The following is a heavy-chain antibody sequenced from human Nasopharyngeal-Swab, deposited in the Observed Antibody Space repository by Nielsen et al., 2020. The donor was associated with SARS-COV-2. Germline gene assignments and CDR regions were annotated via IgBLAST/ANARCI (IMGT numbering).Heavy chain of an antibody. V-gene: IGHV4-34*01. J-gene: IGHJ4*02. CDR3: ARGPVVACCGGDCYSEVILPGFDY. CDR2: INHSGST. Sequence: SETLSLTCAVYGGSFSGYYWSWIRQPPGKGLEWIGEINHSGSTNYNPSLKSRVTISVDTSKNQFSLKLSSVTAADTALYYCARGPVVACCGGDCYSEVILPGFDYWGQGTLVTVSS. CDR1: GGSFSGYY. D-gene: IGHD2-21*02.